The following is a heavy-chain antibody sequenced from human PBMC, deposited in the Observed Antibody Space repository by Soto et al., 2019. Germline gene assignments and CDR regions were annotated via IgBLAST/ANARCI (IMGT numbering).Heavy chain of an antibody. CDR2: IYHSGST. CDR1: GYSIFSSIW. CDR3: ARGGITMVRGVIIRPFDY. D-gene: IGHD3-10*01. J-gene: IGHJ4*02. Sequence: SETLSLIYAVAGYSIFSSIWWSQVCQPPGKGLEWIGEIYHSGSTNYNPSLKSRVTISVDKSKNQFSLKLSSVTAADTAVYYCARGGITMVRGVIIRPFDYWGQG. V-gene: IGHV4-4*02.